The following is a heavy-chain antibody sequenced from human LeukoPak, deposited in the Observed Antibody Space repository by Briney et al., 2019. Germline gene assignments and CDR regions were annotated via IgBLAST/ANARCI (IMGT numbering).Heavy chain of an antibody. CDR3: ARGPIIDIVVIPAAADYYHMDV. D-gene: IGHD2-2*01. CDR1: GYTFTSYG. Sequence: GASVKVSCKASGYTFTSYGISWVRQAPGQGLEWMGWISAYNGNTRYAQKLQGRVAMTTDSSTSTAYMELRGLRSDDTAVYYCARGPIIDIVVIPAAADYYHMDVWGKGTTVTVSS. V-gene: IGHV1-18*01. J-gene: IGHJ6*03. CDR2: ISAYNGNT.